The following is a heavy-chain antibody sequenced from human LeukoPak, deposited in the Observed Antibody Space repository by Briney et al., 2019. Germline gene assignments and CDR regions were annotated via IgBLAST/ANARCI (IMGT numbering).Heavy chain of an antibody. V-gene: IGHV5-51*01. D-gene: IGHD4-17*01. CDR1: GYSFTSYW. CDR3: ATNTYGDYDWFDP. CDR2: IYPGDSDT. J-gene: IGHJ5*02. Sequence: GESLKISCKGSGYSFTSYWIGWVRQMPGKGLEWMGIIYPGDSDTRYRPSFQGQVTISADKSISTAYLQWSSLKASDTAMYYCATNTYGDYDWFDPWGQGTLVTVSS.